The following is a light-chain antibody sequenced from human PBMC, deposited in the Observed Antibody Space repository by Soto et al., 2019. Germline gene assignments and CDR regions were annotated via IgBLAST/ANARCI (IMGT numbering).Light chain of an antibody. CDR1: QSISSY. CDR2: AAS. Sequence: ASVGDRVTITCRASQSISSYLNWYQQKPGKAPKLLIYAASSLQSGVPSRFSGSGSGTEFTLTISSLQPDDFATYYCQQYNSYSPIFGGGTKVDIK. J-gene: IGKJ4*01. CDR3: QQYNSYSPI. V-gene: IGKV1-5*01.